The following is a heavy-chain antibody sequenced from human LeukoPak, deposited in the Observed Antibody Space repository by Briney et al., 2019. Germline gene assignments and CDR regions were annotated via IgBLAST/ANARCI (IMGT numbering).Heavy chain of an antibody. V-gene: IGHV6-1*01. CDR2: TFFRSKWYN. J-gene: IGHJ4*02. D-gene: IGHD6-25*01. CDR1: GDSVSSNSAA. CDR3: AREEWQRLTIDY. Sequence: SQTLSLTCAISGDSVSSNSAAWNWIRQSPSRGLEWLGRTFFRSKWYNDYALSVKSRITINPDSSKNQFSLQLNSVTPEDTAVYYCAREEWQRLTIDYWGQGTLVTVSS.